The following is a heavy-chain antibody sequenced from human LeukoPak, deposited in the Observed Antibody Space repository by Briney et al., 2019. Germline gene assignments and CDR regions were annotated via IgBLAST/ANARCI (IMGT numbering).Heavy chain of an antibody. CDR1: GGSISSGSYY. V-gene: IGHV4-39*01. CDR3: ARHYAWSFDP. J-gene: IGHJ5*02. CDR2: IYYSGST. Sequence: SETLSLTCTVSGGSISSGSYYWGWIRQPPGKGLEWLGTIYYSGSTYYNPSLKSRLTISIDTSKNQFSLKLSSVTAADTAVYSCARHYAWSFDPWGQGTLVTVSS. D-gene: IGHD2-8*02.